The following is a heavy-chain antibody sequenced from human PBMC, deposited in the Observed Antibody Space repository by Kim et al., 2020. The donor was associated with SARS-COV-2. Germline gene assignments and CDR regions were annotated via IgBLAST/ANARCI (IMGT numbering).Heavy chain of an antibody. D-gene: IGHD1-1*01. J-gene: IGHJ4*02. V-gene: IGHV4-59*01. CDR2: INYSGST. Sequence: SETLSLTCTVSGGSINDNSWSWIRQPPGKGLEWIGYINYSGSTGYNPSLKTRVTISADTSMNQFSLKLRSVTAADTAVYYCARIDNNTALDYWGQGTLVTVSS. CDR1: GGSINDNS. CDR3: ARIDNNTALDY.